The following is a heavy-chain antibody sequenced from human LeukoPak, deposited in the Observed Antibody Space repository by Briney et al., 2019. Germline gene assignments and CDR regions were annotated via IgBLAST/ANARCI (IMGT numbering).Heavy chain of an antibody. J-gene: IGHJ3*02. D-gene: IGHD4-17*01. CDR3: ARVDDYGEGFDI. Sequence: GASVKVSCRASGGTFSSYAISWVRQAPGQGLEWMGIINPSGGSTSYAQKFQGRVTMTRDTSTSTVYMELSSLRSEDTAVYYCARVDDYGEGFDIWGQGTMVTVSS. V-gene: IGHV1-46*01. CDR1: GGTFSSYA. CDR2: INPSGGST.